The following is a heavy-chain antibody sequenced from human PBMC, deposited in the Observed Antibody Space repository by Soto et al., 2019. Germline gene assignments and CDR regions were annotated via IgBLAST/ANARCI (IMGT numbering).Heavy chain of an antibody. J-gene: IGHJ4*02. CDR3: ARDLLGLSRDY. CDR1: GGTFSSYA. CDR2: IIPIFGTA. Sequence: SVKVSCKASGGTFSSYAISWVRQAPGQGLEWMGGIIPIFGTANYAQKFQGRVTITADKSTSTAYMELSSLRPEDTAVYYCARDLLGLSRDYWGQGTLVTVSS. V-gene: IGHV1-69*06. D-gene: IGHD3-16*02.